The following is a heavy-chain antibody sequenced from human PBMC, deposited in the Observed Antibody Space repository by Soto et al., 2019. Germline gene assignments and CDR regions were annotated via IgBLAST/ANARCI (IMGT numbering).Heavy chain of an antibody. CDR2: IYYSGST. CDR1: GGSISSGGYY. V-gene: IGHV4-31*03. J-gene: IGHJ6*02. CDR3: ARDRVTTDGRYYGMDV. Sequence: QVQLQESGPGLVKPSQTLSLTCTVSGGSISSGGYYWSWIRQHPGKGLEWIGYIYYSGSTYYNPSLKSRVTISVYTSKNQFSLKLSSVTAADTAVYYCARDRVTTDGRYYGMDVWGQGTTVTVSS. D-gene: IGHD4-17*01.